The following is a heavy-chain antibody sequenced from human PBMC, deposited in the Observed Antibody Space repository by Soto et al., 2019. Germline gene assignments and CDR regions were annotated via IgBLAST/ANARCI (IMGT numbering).Heavy chain of an antibody. CDR3: ARRYYSTSWRVFDY. J-gene: IGHJ4*02. D-gene: IGHD6-13*01. V-gene: IGHV1-2*02. Sequence: QVQLVQSGADVKKPGASVKVSCKTSGYTFSGYFMHWLRQAPGQGLEWMGWMNPNSGGTDYAQNFQGRVSMTWDTSISPTYTALRSLRSDDTAIYYCARRYYSTSWRVFDYWGQGNLVTVSS. CDR1: GYTFSGYF. CDR2: MNPNSGGT.